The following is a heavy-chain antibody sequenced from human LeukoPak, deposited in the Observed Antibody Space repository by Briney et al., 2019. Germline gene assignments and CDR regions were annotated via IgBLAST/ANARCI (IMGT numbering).Heavy chain of an antibody. CDR2: IKQDGSDK. Sequence: PGGSLRLSCAASGFPFSCYWMSWVRQAPGKGLEWVANIKQDGSDKYYVDSVKGRFTISRDNAKNSLYLQVNSLRADDTAVYYCARLTGTTGFDYWGQGTLVTVSS. CDR1: GFPFSCYW. CDR3: ARLTGTTGFDY. J-gene: IGHJ4*02. D-gene: IGHD1-1*01. V-gene: IGHV3-7*01.